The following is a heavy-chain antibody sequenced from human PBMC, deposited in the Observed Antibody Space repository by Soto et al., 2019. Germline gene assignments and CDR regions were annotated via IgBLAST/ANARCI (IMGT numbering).Heavy chain of an antibody. V-gene: IGHV1-18*01. CDR3: GREYCSGGRCYSPDY. CDR1: GYTFTSFG. Sequence: GASVKVSCKASGYTFTSFGISWVRQAPGQGLEWMGWISTYNGNTNYAQKLQGRVTMTTDTSTSTAYMELRSLRSDDTAVYYCGREYCSGGRCYSPDYWGQGTLVTVSS. J-gene: IGHJ4*02. D-gene: IGHD2-15*01. CDR2: ISTYNGNT.